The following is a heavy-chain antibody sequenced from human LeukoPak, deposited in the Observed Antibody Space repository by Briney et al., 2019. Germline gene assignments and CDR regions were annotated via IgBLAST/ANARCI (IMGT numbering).Heavy chain of an antibody. D-gene: IGHD3-10*01. CDR2: ISSSSSYI. CDR3: AREGPYYYGSGSPDY. V-gene: IGHV3-21*01. CDR1: GFTFSSYS. J-gene: IGHJ4*02. Sequence: GGSLRLSCAASGFTFSSYSMNWVRQAPGKGLEWVSSISSSSSYIYYADSVKGRFTISRDNAKNSLYLQVNSLRAEDTAVYYCAREGPYYYGSGSPDYWGQGTLVTVSS.